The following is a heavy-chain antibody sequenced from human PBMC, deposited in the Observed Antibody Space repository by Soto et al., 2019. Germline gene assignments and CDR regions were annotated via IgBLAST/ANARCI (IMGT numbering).Heavy chain of an antibody. CDR2: IWYDGSNK. D-gene: IGHD3-10*01. J-gene: IGHJ4*02. V-gene: IGHV3-33*01. Sequence: QVQLVESGGGVVQPGRSLRLSCAASGFTFSSYGMHWVRQAPGKGLEWVAVIWYDGSNKYYADSVKGRFTISRDNSKNTLYLQMNSLRAEDTAVYYCARGRNSMVQGPKRGYYFDYWGQGTLVTVSS. CDR1: GFTFSSYG. CDR3: ARGRNSMVQGPKRGYYFDY.